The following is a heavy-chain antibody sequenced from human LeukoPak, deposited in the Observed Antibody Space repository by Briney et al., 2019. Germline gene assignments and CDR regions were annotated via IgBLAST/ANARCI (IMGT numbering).Heavy chain of an antibody. CDR2: IYYSGST. J-gene: IGHJ4*02. CDR1: GGSFSGYY. CDR3: ARVQGYDYVWGSYRRGGNFDY. V-gene: IGHV4-34*01. D-gene: IGHD3-16*02. Sequence: SETLSLTCAVYGGSFSGYYWSWIRQPPGKGLEWIGSIYYSGSTYYNPSLKSRVTISVDTSKNQFSLKLSSVTAADTAVYYCARVQGYDYVWGSYRRGGNFDYWGQGTLVTVSS.